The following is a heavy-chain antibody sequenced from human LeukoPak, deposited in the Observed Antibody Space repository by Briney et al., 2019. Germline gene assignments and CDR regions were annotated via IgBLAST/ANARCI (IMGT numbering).Heavy chain of an antibody. Sequence: PGGSLRLSCAASGFTFSSYAMSWVRQAPGKGLEWVSAISGSGGSTYYADSVKGRFTISRDNSKNTLYLQMNSLRAEDMAVYYCAPTPVSSSFYFDYWGQGTLVTVSS. CDR2: ISGSGGST. D-gene: IGHD2-15*01. CDR3: APTPVSSSFYFDY. V-gene: IGHV3-23*01. CDR1: GFTFSSYA. J-gene: IGHJ4*02.